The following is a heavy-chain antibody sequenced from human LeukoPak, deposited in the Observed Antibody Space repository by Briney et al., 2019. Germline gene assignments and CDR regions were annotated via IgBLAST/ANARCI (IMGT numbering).Heavy chain of an antibody. CDR1: GFTFSSYW. V-gene: IGHV3-74*01. Sequence: GGSLRLSCAASGFTFSSYWMNWVRQAPGKGLVWVSRINSDGSTINYADSVRGRFTISRDNAKNTLYLQMNSLRAEDTAVYYCARSHFYGSGSHQTDDYWGQGTLVTVSS. J-gene: IGHJ4*02. D-gene: IGHD3-10*01. CDR2: INSDGSTI. CDR3: ARSHFYGSGSHQTDDY.